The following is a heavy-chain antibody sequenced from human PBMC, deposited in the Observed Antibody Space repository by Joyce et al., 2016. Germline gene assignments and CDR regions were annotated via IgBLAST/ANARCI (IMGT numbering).Heavy chain of an antibody. CDR3: ARDRDTIMISAPDY. V-gene: IGHV3-30*04. J-gene: IGHJ4*02. Sequence: QVQLVESGGGVVQPGRSLRLSCAASGFAFGTYAMHWVRQAPGKGLGWVAVISYASSNKYYADSVTGRFTISRDNSNNTLYLQLNSLRTEDTAVYYCARDRDTIMISAPDYWGQGALVTVSS. CDR2: ISYASSNK. D-gene: IGHD3/OR15-3a*01. CDR1: GFAFGTYA.